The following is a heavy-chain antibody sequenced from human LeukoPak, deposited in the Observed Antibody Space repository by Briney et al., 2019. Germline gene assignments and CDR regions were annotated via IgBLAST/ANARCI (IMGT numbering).Heavy chain of an antibody. Sequence: SQTLSLTCTVSGDSISSGSYYWSWIRQPAGKGLEWIGRIYTSGSTDYNASLKSRVTISVDTSKNQFSLKLSSVTAADTAVYYCARIHSGSYSSDGDYWGQGTLVTVSS. CDR3: ARIHSGSYSSDGDY. D-gene: IGHD1-26*01. J-gene: IGHJ4*02. V-gene: IGHV4-61*02. CDR2: IYTSGST. CDR1: GDSISSGSYY.